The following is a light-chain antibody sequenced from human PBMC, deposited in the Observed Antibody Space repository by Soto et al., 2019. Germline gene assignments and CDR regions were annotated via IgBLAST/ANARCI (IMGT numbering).Light chain of an antibody. J-gene: IGKJ3*01. CDR1: QSVSSN. Sequence: EIVMTQSPATLSVSPGERATLSCRASQSVSSNLAWYQQKPGQAPRLLIYGASTRAAGIPARFSGSGSGTEFTLTISSRQSEDFAVYYSKQYNNWPPFTFGPGTKVDIK. V-gene: IGKV3-15*01. CDR3: KQYNNWPPFT. CDR2: GAS.